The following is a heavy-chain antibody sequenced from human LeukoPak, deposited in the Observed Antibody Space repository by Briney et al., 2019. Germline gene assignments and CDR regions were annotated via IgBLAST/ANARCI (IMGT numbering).Heavy chain of an antibody. CDR1: GFTFSSYS. V-gene: IGHV3-21*01. J-gene: IGHJ4*02. CDR2: SSSSSGYI. D-gene: IGHD1-26*01. Sequence: GGSLRLSCAASGFTFSSYSMNWVRQAPGKGLEWVSSSSSSSGYIYYADSVKGRFTISRDNAKNSLYLQMNSLRAEDTAVYYCVHSGSYFSGDYWGQGTLVTVSS. CDR3: VHSGSYFSGDY.